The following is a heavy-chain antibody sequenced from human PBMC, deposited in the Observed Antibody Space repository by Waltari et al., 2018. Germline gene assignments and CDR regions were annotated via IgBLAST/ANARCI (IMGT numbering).Heavy chain of an antibody. D-gene: IGHD1-26*01. CDR3: ARLLGSGSPSRFDY. Sequence: QLQLLDAGPGLVTPSENLFLPCAVSGGSISSDNYYWGWIRQPPGKGPEYIASLYHPARTNNNPSLNSRVTISTDATNNQFPLKMNSVTAEVTAVYYCARLLGSGSPSRFDYWGQGMLVTVSS. CDR2: LYHPART. V-gene: IGHV4-39*01. CDR1: GGSISSDNYY. J-gene: IGHJ4*02.